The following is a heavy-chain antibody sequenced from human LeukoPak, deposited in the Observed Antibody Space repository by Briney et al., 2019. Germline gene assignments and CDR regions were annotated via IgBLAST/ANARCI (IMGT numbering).Heavy chain of an antibody. V-gene: IGHV1-24*01. CDR3: ATRGYSYGYEGPDY. CDR1: GYTLTELS. Sequence: ASVKVSCKVSGYTLTELSMHWVRQAPGKGLEWMGGFDPEDGETIYAQKFQGRVTMTEDTSTDTAYMELSSLRSEGTAVYYCATRGYSYGYEGPDYWGQGTLVTVSS. J-gene: IGHJ4*02. CDR2: FDPEDGET. D-gene: IGHD5-18*01.